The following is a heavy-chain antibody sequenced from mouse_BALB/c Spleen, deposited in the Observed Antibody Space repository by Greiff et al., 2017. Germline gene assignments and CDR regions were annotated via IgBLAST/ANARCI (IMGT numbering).Heavy chain of an antibody. CDR2: ISTYYGNT. V-gene: IGHV1-67*01. CDR3: ARLGWDAMDY. Sequence: QVQLQQSGPELVRPGVSVKISCKGSSYTFTDYAMNWVKQSHAKSLEWIGVISTYYGNTNYNQKFKGKATMTVDKSSSTAYMELARLTSEDSAVYYCARLGWDAMDYWGQGTSVTVSS. D-gene: IGHD4-1*01. J-gene: IGHJ4*01. CDR1: SYTFTDYA.